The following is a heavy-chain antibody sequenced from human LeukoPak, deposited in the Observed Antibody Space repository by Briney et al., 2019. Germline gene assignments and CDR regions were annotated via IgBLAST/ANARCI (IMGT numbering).Heavy chain of an antibody. V-gene: IGHV3-7*03. Sequence: GSLRLSCAASGFTFCSYWMNWARPAPGEGLEWVASINHNGNVNYYVDSVKGRFTISRDNAKNSLYLQMSNLRAEDTAVYFCARGGGLDVWGQGATVTVSS. CDR2: INHNGNVN. J-gene: IGHJ6*02. D-gene: IGHD3-16*01. CDR1: GFTFCSYW. CDR3: ARGGGLDV.